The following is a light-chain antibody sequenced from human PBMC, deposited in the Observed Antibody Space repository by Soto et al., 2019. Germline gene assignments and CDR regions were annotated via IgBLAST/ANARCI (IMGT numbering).Light chain of an antibody. J-gene: IGKJ1*01. CDR3: QRSISFPWT. Sequence: DIQMTQSPSSVSASVGDRVNITCRARQGISNWLAWYQQKPGKAPELLIYAASSLQSAVPSRFSVSGSGTDFTLTITSLQPEDVATDYCQRSISFPWTFGQGTKVEI. CDR2: AAS. CDR1: QGISNW. V-gene: IGKV1-12*02.